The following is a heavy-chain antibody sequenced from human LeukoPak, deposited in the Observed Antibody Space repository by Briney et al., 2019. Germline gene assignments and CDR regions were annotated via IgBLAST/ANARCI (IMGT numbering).Heavy chain of an antibody. CDR2: IIPIFGTA. V-gene: IGHV1-69*05. Sequence: SVKLSCNASGGTFSSYAISWVRQAPGQGLEWMGGIIPIFGTANYAQKCQGRVTITTDESTSTAYMELSSLRSEDTAVYYCARALEAVGYYYMDVWGKGTTVTVSS. J-gene: IGHJ6*03. CDR3: ARALEAVGYYYMDV. CDR1: GGTFSSYA. D-gene: IGHD1-1*01.